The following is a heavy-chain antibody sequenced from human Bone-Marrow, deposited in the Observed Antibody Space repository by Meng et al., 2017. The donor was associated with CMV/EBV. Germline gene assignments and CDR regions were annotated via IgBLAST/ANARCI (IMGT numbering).Heavy chain of an antibody. CDR1: GGSISSYY. V-gene: IGHV4-59*01. CDR2: IYYSGST. CDR3: ARVSITIFGVVIFYYFDY. Sequence: GSLRLSCTVSGGSISSYYWSWIRQPPGKGLEWIGYIYYSGSTNYNPSLKSRVTISVDTSKNQFSLKLSSVTAADTAVYYCARVSITIFGVVIFYYFDYWGQGTLVTVSS. D-gene: IGHD3-3*01. J-gene: IGHJ4*02.